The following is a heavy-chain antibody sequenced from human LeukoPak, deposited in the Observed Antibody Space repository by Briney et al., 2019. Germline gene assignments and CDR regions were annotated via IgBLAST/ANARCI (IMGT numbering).Heavy chain of an antibody. Sequence: SETLSLTCAVYGGSFSGYYWSWIRQPPGKGLEWIWEINHSGSTNYNPSLKSRVTISVDTYKNQFSLKLSSVTAADTAVYYCARGLPWFGELFGYYYYGMDVWGQGTTVTVSS. J-gene: IGHJ6*02. CDR3: ARGLPWFGELFGYYYYGMDV. V-gene: IGHV4-34*01. CDR2: INHSGST. D-gene: IGHD3-10*01. CDR1: GGSFSGYY.